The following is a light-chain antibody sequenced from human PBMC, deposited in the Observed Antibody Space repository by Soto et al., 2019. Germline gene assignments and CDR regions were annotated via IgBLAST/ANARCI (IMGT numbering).Light chain of an antibody. J-gene: IGLJ2*01. CDR2: GNS. CDR1: SSNIGAGYD. V-gene: IGLV1-40*01. Sequence: QSVLTQPPSVSGAAGQRVTISCTGSSSNIGAGYDVHWYQQLPGTAPKLLIYGNSNRPSGVPDRFSGSKSGTSASLAITGLQAEDEADYCSQSYDSSLSGYVVFSGGT. CDR3: QSYDSSLSGYVV.